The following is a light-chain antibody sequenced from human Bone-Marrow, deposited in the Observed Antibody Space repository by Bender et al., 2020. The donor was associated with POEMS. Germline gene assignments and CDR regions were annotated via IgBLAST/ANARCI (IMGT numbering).Light chain of an antibody. V-gene: IGLV3-21*01. CDR1: NVGGTS. CDR3: QTWDSSSV. J-gene: IGLJ3*02. CDR2: DDR. Sequence: YVLTQPPSVSVAPGDTARITCGGDNVGGTSVHWYQQEPGLAPVMIIFDDRDRPSGIPERFSGSNSGNTATLTISGTQAMDEADYHCQTWDSSSVFGGGTKLTVI.